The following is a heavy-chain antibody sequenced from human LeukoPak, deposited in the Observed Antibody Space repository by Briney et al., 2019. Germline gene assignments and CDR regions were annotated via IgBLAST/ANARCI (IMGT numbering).Heavy chain of an antibody. J-gene: IGHJ4*02. CDR2: ITTYNGNT. V-gene: IGHV1-18*01. Sequence: ASVKVSCKASGYTFTSYPISWVRPAPGQGLERMGWITTYNGNTNYARKLQGRVTMTTDTSTRTAYMNLRGLRSDDTAVYYCARGYDYGDYVGDFDYWGQGTLVTASS. CDR3: ARGYDYGDYVGDFDY. D-gene: IGHD4-17*01. CDR1: GYTFTSYP.